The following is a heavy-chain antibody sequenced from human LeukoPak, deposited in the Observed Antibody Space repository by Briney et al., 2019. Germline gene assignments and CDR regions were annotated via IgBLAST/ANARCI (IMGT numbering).Heavy chain of an antibody. J-gene: IGHJ6*02. CDR1: GFTFSSYS. CDR2: ISSSSSTI. CDR3: ARPRRITMIVVVPSGGMDV. V-gene: IGHV3-48*01. Sequence: GGSLRLSCAASGFTFSSYSMNWVRQAPGKGLEWVSYISSSSSTIYYADSVKGRFTISRDNAKNSLYLQMNSLRAEDTAVYYCARPRRITMIVVVPSGGMDVWGQGTTVTVSS. D-gene: IGHD3-22*01.